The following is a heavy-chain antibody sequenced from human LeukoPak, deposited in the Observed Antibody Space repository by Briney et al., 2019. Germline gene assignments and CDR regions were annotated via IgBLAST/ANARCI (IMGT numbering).Heavy chain of an antibody. Sequence: GGFRRLSCAASGFSFSSYAMTWVRQAPGKGLEWVSAISGSGDKTYYADSVRGRFTISRDTSRNTLYLQMNSLRAEDTALYYCAKGVKWELPFDYWGQGTLVTVSS. CDR3: AKGVKWELPFDY. J-gene: IGHJ4*02. CDR2: ISGSGDKT. CDR1: GFSFSSYA. V-gene: IGHV3-23*01. D-gene: IGHD1-26*01.